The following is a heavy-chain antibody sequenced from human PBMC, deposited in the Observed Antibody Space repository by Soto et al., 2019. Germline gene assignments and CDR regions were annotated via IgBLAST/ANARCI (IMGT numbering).Heavy chain of an antibody. Sequence: EVQLLESGGGLVQPGGSLRLSCAASGFTFSSYAMSWVRQAPGKGLEWVSAISGSGGSTYYADSVKGRFTISRDNSKNTLYLQMNSLRAEDTAVYYCAKSAYYDSSGYPRFGDSASDAFDIWGQGTMVTVSS. CDR1: GFTFSSYA. CDR2: ISGSGGST. D-gene: IGHD3-22*01. V-gene: IGHV3-23*01. J-gene: IGHJ3*02. CDR3: AKSAYYDSSGYPRFGDSASDAFDI.